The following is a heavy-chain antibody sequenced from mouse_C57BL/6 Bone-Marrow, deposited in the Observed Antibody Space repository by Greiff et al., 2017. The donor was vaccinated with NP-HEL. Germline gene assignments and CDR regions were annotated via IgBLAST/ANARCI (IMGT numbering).Heavy chain of an antibody. CDR2: INPSNGGT. J-gene: IGHJ1*03. D-gene: IGHD2-4*01. CDR1: GYTFTSYW. Sequence: VQLQQSGTELVKPGASVKLSCKASGYTFTSYWMHWVKQRPGQGLEWIGNINPSNGGTNYNEKFKSKATLTVDKSSSTAYMQLSSLTSEYSAVYYCARNDYYDPWYFDVWGTGTTVTVSS. CDR3: ARNDYYDPWYFDV. V-gene: IGHV1-53*01.